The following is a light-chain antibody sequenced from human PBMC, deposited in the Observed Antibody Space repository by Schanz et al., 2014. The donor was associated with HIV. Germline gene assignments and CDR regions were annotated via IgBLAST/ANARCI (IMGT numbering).Light chain of an antibody. J-gene: IGLJ2*01. V-gene: IGLV1-51*01. CDR2: DNY. Sequence: QSVLTQPPSVSAAPGQKVTISCSGSTSNIGNNYVSWYQQLPGTAPKLLIYDNYKRPSEIPDRFSGSKSGTSATLGITGLQTGDEADYFCSSHTTSSTLVFGGGTKLTVL. CDR1: TSNIGNNY. CDR3: SSHTTSSTLV.